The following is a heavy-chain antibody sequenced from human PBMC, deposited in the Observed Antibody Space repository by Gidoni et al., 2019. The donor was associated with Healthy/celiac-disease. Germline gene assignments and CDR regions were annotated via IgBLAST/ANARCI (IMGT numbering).Heavy chain of an antibody. Sequence: EVQLVESGGGLVQPGGSLRLSCAAPGFTFSSYSMNWVRQAPGKGLEWVSYIRSSSSTIYYADSVKGRFTISRDNAKNSLYLQMNSLRDEDTAVYYCARDRTYRYCSGGSCYADYYYYGMDVWGQGTTVTVSS. D-gene: IGHD2-15*01. CDR2: IRSSSSTI. CDR1: GFTFSSYS. V-gene: IGHV3-48*02. CDR3: ARDRTYRYCSGGSCYADYYYYGMDV. J-gene: IGHJ6*02.